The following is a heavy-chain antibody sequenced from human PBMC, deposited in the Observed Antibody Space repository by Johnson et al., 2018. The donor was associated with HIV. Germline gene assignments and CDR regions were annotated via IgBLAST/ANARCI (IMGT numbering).Heavy chain of an antibody. CDR2: LWHDGSNK. V-gene: IGHV3-33*06. CDR3: AKDLGTGDDAFDI. J-gene: IGHJ3*02. Sequence: QVQLVESGGGVVQPGRSLRLSCAASGFTFSSYGMHWVRQAPGKGLEWVAVLWHDGSNKYYADSVKGRFTISRDNSKNTPYLQMNSLRAEDTAVYYCAKDLGTGDDAFDIWGQGTVVTVS. D-gene: IGHD7-27*01. CDR1: GFTFSSYG.